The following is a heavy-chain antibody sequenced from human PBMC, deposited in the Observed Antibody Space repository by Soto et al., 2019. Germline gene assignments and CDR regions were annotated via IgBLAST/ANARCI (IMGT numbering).Heavy chain of an antibody. CDR2: ISSNGGST. D-gene: IGHD3-16*01. CDR1: GFTFSSYA. CDR3: VRDGTGEWYYYDGFDV. V-gene: IGHV3-64D*08. J-gene: IGHJ6*02. Sequence: GGSLRLSCSASGFTFSSYAMHWVRQAPGKGLEYVSAISSNGGSTYYADSVKGRFTISRDNSKNTLYLQMSSLRAEDTAVYYCVRDGTGEWYYYDGFDVWGQGTTVTVSS.